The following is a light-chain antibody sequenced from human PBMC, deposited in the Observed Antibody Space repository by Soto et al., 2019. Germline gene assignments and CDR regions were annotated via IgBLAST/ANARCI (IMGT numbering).Light chain of an antibody. V-gene: IGKV1-9*01. Sequence: DIQLTQSPSFLSASVGDRVTITCLASQGINSHLAWYQEKPGKAPKLLIYEASTLQSGVPSRFSGSASGTEFTLTLSSLQPEDFATYYCQHLNSYPITFGQGTRLEIK. CDR1: QGINSH. CDR3: QHLNSYPIT. J-gene: IGKJ5*01. CDR2: EAS.